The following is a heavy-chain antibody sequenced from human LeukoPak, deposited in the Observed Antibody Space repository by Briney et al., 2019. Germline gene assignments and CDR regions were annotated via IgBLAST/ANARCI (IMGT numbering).Heavy chain of an antibody. CDR1: GFTFSSYW. CDR2: IKQDGSEK. Sequence: GGSLTLSCAASGFTFSSYWMSWVRQAPGKGLEWVANIKQDGSEKYYVDSVKGRFTISRDNAKNSLYLQMNSLRAEDTAVYYCARALGSSSADYWGQGTLVTVSS. V-gene: IGHV3-7*01. J-gene: IGHJ4*02. CDR3: ARALGSSSADY. D-gene: IGHD6-6*01.